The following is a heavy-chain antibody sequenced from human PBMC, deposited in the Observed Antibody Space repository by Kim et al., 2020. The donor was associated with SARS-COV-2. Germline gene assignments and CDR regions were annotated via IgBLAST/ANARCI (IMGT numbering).Heavy chain of an antibody. J-gene: IGHJ4*02. D-gene: IGHD1-26*01. CDR2: I. V-gene: IGHV3-30*03. CDR3: AREWGFQAFDY. Sequence: IYYADSVKGRFTIFRDNSKNTLYLQMCTLRAEDTAVYYCAREWGFQAFDYWGQGTLVIVSS.